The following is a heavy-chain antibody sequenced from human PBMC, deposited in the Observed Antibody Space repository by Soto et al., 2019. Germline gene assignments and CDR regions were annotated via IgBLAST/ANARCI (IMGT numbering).Heavy chain of an antibody. Sequence: GGSLRLSCAASGFTFNNYGMHWVRQAPGKGLEWVAVIWNDGNGYYYANSVKGRFTISRDNSKNTLYLQMSSLRAADTAVYYCARELGDWNDERSNLGDYYYYYYMDVWGKGTTVTVSS. CDR3: ARELGDWNDERSNLGDYYYYYYMDV. V-gene: IGHV3-33*01. J-gene: IGHJ6*03. CDR1: GFTFNNYG. D-gene: IGHD1-1*01. CDR2: IWNDGNGY.